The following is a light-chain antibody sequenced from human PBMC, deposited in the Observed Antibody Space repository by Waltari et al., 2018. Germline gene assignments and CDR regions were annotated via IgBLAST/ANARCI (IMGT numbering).Light chain of an antibody. J-gene: IGLJ2*01. CDR3: SSYAGTNNLVV. Sequence: QSALTQPPSASGSPGQSVTISCTGTSSYIGAYDYVSWSHQRPGKAPKLMIFEFKKRPPGVRDRFSGPKSGNTASLTIFGVRPEDEADYDCSSYAGTNNLVVFGGGTKLTVL. CDR2: EFK. CDR1: SSYIGAYDY. V-gene: IGLV2-8*01.